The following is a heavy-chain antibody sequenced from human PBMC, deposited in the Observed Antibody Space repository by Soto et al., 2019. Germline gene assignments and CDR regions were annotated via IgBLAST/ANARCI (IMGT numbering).Heavy chain of an antibody. CDR1: GGSISSSSYY. V-gene: IGHV4-39*01. D-gene: IGHD3-16*01. CDR2: IYYSGST. Sequence: QLQLQESGPGLVKPSETLSLTCTVSGGSISSSSYYWGWIRQPPGKGLEWIGSIYYSGSTYYNPSLKSRVTISVDTSKNQFSLKLSSVTAADTAVYYCARAGAGEAFDIWGQGTMVTVSS. CDR3: ARAGAGEAFDI. J-gene: IGHJ3*02.